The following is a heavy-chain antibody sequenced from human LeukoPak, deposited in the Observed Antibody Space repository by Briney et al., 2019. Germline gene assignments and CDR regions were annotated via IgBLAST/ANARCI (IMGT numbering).Heavy chain of an antibody. D-gene: IGHD5-12*01. Sequence: GGSLRLSCAASGFTFSSYSMNWVRQAPGKGLEWVSSISSSSSYIYYADSVKGRFTISRDNAKNSLYLQMNSLRAEDTAAYYCASRNIVATIIGAFDIWGQGTMVTVSS. V-gene: IGHV3-21*01. CDR3: ASRNIVATIIGAFDI. CDR2: ISSSSSYI. J-gene: IGHJ3*02. CDR1: GFTFSSYS.